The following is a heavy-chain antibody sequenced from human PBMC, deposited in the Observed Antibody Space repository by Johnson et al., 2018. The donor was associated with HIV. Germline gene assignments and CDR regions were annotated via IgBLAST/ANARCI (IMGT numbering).Heavy chain of an antibody. CDR2: ISFDGNLK. CDR1: GLSFSNFG. D-gene: IGHD4-17*01. V-gene: IGHV3-30*18. J-gene: IGHJ3*02. CDR3: ANLGDYIGINGFDI. Sequence: QVQLVESGGGVVQPGESLTLSCVVSGLSFSNFGIHWVRQAPGKGPEWVAVISFDGNLKKYADSVKGRFTISRDNSKNTLSLQINSMKTEDTAVYYCANLGDYIGINGFDIWVQGTMVTVSS.